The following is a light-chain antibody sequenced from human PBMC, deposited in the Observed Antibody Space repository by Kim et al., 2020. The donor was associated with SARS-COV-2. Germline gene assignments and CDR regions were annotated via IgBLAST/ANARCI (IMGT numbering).Light chain of an antibody. CDR1: QSVSSSY. CDR3: QQYGTSPLT. J-gene: IGKJ4*01. Sequence: EIVLTQSPATLSLSPGERAALSCRASQSVSSSYLAWYQQKPGQAPRLLIYGASSRATGIPDRFSGSGSGTDFTLTITRLEPDDFAVYYCQQYGTSPLTFRGGTKVDIK. CDR2: GAS. V-gene: IGKV3-20*01.